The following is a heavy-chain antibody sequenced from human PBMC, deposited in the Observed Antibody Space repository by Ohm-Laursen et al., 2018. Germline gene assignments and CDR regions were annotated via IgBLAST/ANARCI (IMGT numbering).Heavy chain of an antibody. CDR1: GFTFSDYY. D-gene: IGHD5-12*01. V-gene: IGHV3-11*01. Sequence: SLRLSCAASGFTFSDYYMSWIRQAPGKGLEWVSCISSGGSSISYADSVKGRFTISRDNAKNSLSLLMNSLRAEDTAVYYCASFRYSGYRSFYHFYGMDIRGQGTTVTVSS. CDR3: ASFRYSGYRSFYHFYGMDI. J-gene: IGHJ6*02. CDR2: ISSGGSSI.